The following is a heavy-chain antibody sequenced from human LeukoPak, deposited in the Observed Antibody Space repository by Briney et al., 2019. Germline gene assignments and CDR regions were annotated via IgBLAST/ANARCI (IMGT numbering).Heavy chain of an antibody. Sequence: GGSLRLSCAASGFTFDDYAMHWVRQAPGKGLEWVSGISWNSGSIGYADSVKGRFTISRDNAKNSLYLQMNSLRAEDTAVYYCARMMTTVTTVDYYYYYGMDVWGQGTTVTVSS. CDR1: GFTFDDYA. D-gene: IGHD4-11*01. CDR2: ISWNSGSI. V-gene: IGHV3-9*01. J-gene: IGHJ6*02. CDR3: ARMMTTVTTVDYYYYYGMDV.